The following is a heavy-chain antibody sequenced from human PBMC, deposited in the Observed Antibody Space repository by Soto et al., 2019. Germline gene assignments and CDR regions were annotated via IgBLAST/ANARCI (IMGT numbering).Heavy chain of an antibody. J-gene: IGHJ4*02. CDR3: ARDDEGGSYCDLGY. Sequence: SETLSLTCSVSGGSTSSYYWSWIRQPPGKGLEWIGYVYYSGSTNNNPSLKSRVTISVDTSKNQFSLKLTSVTAADTAVYYCARDDEGGSYCDLGYWGQGTLVTSPQ. CDR2: VYYSGST. CDR1: GGSTSSYY. D-gene: IGHD3-10*01. V-gene: IGHV4-59*12.